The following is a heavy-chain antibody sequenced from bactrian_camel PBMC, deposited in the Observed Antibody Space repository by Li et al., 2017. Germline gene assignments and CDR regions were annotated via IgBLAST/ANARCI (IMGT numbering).Heavy chain of an antibody. V-gene: IGHV3S55*01. Sequence: HVQLVESGGGSVQAGGSLRLSCAASGDTDGVYCMGWFRQAPGLEREGVATIDGDGYTAYKDSVKGRFTISLDNDKKSLYLQMNSLKPEDSAMYYCAAARGRNLEGRGRCTLGFEWWGQGTQVTVS. J-gene: IGHJ4*01. D-gene: IGHD1*01. CDR2: IDGDGYT. CDR3: AAARGRNLEGRGRCTLGFEW. CDR1: GDTDGVYC.